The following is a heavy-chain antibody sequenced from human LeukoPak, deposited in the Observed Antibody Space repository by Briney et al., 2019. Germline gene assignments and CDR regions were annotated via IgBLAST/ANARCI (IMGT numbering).Heavy chain of an antibody. J-gene: IGHJ4*02. D-gene: IGHD4-23*01. V-gene: IGHV4-30-2*01. Sequence: PSQTLSLTCAVSGGSISSGGYSWSWIRQPPGKGLEWIGYIYHSGSTYYNPSLKSRVTISVDTAKSQFSLDLRSVTAADTAVYYCARDAWNGNSPLDYWGQGTLVTVSS. CDR2: IYHSGST. CDR1: GGSISSGGYS. CDR3: ARDAWNGNSPLDY.